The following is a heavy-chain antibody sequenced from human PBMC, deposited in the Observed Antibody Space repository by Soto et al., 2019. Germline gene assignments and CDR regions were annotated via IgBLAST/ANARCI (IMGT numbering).Heavy chain of an antibody. V-gene: IGHV3-30*03. CDR3: VGGQYYFDY. Sequence: QVQLVESGGGVVQPGTALRLSCVASGFPFTTYGMHWVREGPGKGLEWVAVISFDGSNKYYADSVKGRVTISRDNSKNTLFLQMISLRPEDTALYYCVGGQYYFDYRGQGTLVTVS. CDR1: GFPFTTYG. J-gene: IGHJ4*02. D-gene: IGHD3-10*01. CDR2: ISFDGSNK.